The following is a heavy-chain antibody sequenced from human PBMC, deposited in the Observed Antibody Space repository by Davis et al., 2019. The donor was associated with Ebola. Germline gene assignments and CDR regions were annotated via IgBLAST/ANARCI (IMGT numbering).Heavy chain of an antibody. D-gene: IGHD6-13*01. J-gene: IGHJ4*02. CDR2: IYYSGST. CDR1: GGSISSGDYY. V-gene: IGHV4-30-4*01. CDR3: ARTTRDSGWFLDY. Sequence: SETLSLTCTVSGGSISSGDYYWSWIRQPPGKGLEWIGYIYYSGSTYYNPSLRSRVSILVDRSKNQFSLKLTSVTAADTAVYHCARTTRDSGWFLDYWSRGTLVTVSS.